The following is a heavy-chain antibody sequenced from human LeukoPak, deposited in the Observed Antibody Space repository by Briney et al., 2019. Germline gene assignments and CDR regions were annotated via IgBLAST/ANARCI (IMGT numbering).Heavy chain of an antibody. D-gene: IGHD3-9*01. V-gene: IGHV3-20*04. Sequence: PGGSLRLSCAASGFTFDDYGMSWVRQAPGKGLEWVSGINWNGGSTGYADSVKGRFTISRDNAKNSLYLQMNSLRAEDTALYYCARVRDDILTGYFRNWGQGTLVTVSS. CDR2: INWNGGST. CDR3: ARVRDDILTGYFRN. CDR1: GFTFDDYG. J-gene: IGHJ4*02.